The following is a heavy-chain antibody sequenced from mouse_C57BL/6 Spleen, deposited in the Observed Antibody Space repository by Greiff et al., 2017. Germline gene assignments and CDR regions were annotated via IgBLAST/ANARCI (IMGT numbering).Heavy chain of an antibody. CDR3: ARRYDGYYFFDY. V-gene: IGHV1-64*01. CDR2: IHPNSGST. J-gene: IGHJ2*01. CDR1: GYTFTSYW. Sequence: QVQLQQPGAELVKPGASVKLSCKASGYTFTSYWMHWVKQRPGQGLEWIGMIHPNSGSTNYNEKFKSKATLTVEKSSSTAYMQLSSLTSEDSAVYYCARRYDGYYFFDYWGQGTTLTVSS. D-gene: IGHD2-3*01.